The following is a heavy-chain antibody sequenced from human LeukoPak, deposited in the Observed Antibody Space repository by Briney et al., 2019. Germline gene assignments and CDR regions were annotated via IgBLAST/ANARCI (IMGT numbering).Heavy chain of an antibody. D-gene: IGHD3-10*01. CDR2: MNPNSGNT. J-gene: IGHJ4*02. CDR1: GHTFTSYD. Sequence: ASVKVSCKASGHTFTSYDINWVRQTTGQGLEWMGWMNPNSGNTGYAQKFQGRVTIAGNTSITTAYMELSSLRSEDTAVYYCARRQYGSGSPLYYWGQGTLVTVSS. V-gene: IGHV1-8*03. CDR3: ARRQYGSGSPLYY.